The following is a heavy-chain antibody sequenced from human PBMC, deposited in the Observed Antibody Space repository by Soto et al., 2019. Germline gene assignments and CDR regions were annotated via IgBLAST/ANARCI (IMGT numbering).Heavy chain of an antibody. CDR3: AKDMGLASYYYGMDV. V-gene: IGHV3-9*01. CDR1: GFTFDDYA. Sequence: GGSLRLSCAASGFTFDDYAMHWVRQAPGKGLEWVSGISWNSGSIGYADSVKGRFTISRDNAKNSLYLQMNSLRAEDTALYYCAKDMGLASYYYGMDVWGQGTTVTVSS. J-gene: IGHJ6*02. D-gene: IGHD1-26*01. CDR2: ISWNSGSI.